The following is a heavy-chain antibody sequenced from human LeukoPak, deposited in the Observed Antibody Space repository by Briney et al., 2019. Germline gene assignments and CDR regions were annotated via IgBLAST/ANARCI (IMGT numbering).Heavy chain of an antibody. D-gene: IGHD3-16*01. J-gene: IGHJ4*02. V-gene: IGHV1-24*01. CDR3: AREAWGRFDY. Sequence: ASVKVSCKVSGYTLTELSMHWVRQAPGKGLEWMGGFDPEDGTTIYAQKFQGRVTMTTDTSTTTSYMELRNLRSDDTAMYYCAREAWGRFDYWGQGTLVTVSS. CDR1: GYTLTELS. CDR2: FDPEDGTT.